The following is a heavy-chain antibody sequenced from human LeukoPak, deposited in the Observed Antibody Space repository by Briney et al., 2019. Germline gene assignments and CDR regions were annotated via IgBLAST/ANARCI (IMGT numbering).Heavy chain of an antibody. CDR1: GGSISHYY. Sequence: PSETLSLTCIVSGGSISHYYWSWIRQPPGKGLECIGFIHYTGSTNYNPSLMSRVTISVDTSKKQFSLKLTSVTAADTAVYYCARRWGVGAAAGRVRWFDPWGQGTLVTVSS. CDR3: ARRWGVGAAAGRVRWFDP. V-gene: IGHV4-59*01. CDR2: IHYTGST. J-gene: IGHJ5*02. D-gene: IGHD6-13*01.